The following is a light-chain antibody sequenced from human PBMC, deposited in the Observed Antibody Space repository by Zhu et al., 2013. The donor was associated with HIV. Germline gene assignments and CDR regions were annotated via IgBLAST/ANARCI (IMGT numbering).Light chain of an antibody. CDR1: QNVGSD. CDR3: QQRSNWPRYS. J-gene: IGKJ2*03. Sequence: EFVLTQSPDTLSLSPGERATLSCRASQNVGSDSLAWYQHKPGQAPRLLISGASTRATGIPARFSGSGSETEFTLTISSLQSEDFAVYYCQQRSNWPRYSFGQGTKLEIK. V-gene: IGKV3-15*01. CDR2: GAS.